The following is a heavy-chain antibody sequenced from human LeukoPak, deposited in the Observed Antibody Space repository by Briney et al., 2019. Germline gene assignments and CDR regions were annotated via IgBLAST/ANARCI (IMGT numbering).Heavy chain of an antibody. Sequence: ASVKVSCKASGYTFSGSYIHWVRQAPGQGLEWMGRINPNSGDTNYAQNFQGRVTMTRDTSITTAYMELSSLTSADTAVYFCARSAEHCNNGVCFTDYYMDVWGKGTTVTVSS. V-gene: IGHV1-2*06. CDR1: GYTFSGSY. CDR2: INPNSGDT. CDR3: ARSAEHCNNGVCFTDYYMDV. D-gene: IGHD2-8*01. J-gene: IGHJ6*03.